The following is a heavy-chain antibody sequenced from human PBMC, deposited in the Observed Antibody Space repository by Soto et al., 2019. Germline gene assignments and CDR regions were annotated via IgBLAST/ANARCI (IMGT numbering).Heavy chain of an antibody. D-gene: IGHD4-4*01. V-gene: IGHV3-21*02. J-gene: IGHJ4*02. Sequence: EVQLVESGGGLVKPGGSLRLSCAASGITFSNYYMNWIRQAPGKGLEWVSSISSSGSHVFYADSVRGRFTISRDNAKNSLYLQMNSLRAEDSAVYYCAGTDDSLDYLGQGTLVTVSS. CDR2: ISSSGSHV. CDR3: AGTDDSLDY. CDR1: GITFSNYY.